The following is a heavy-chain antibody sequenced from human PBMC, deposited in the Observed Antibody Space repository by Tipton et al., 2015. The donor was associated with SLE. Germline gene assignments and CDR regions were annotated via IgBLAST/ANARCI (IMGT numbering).Heavy chain of an antibody. Sequence: QSGPEVKKPGSSVKVSCKASGGTFSSYAISWVRQAPGQGLEWMGGIIPIFGTANYAQKFQGRVTITADESTSTAYMELSSLRSEDTAVYYCARDNIAAAGTYYFDYWGQGTLVTVAS. CDR2: IIPIFGTA. D-gene: IGHD6-13*01. CDR3: ARDNIAAAGTYYFDY. V-gene: IGHV1-69*01. J-gene: IGHJ4*02. CDR1: GGTFSSYA.